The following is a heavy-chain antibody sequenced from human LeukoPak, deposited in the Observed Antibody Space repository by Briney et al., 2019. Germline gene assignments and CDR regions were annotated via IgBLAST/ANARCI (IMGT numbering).Heavy chain of an antibody. D-gene: IGHD1-26*01. CDR2: IYYSASPYYSGSA. Sequence: SETLSLTCPVSGASISSGGYYWGWLPQHPGKGLEWLGYIYYSASPYYSGSANYNPALKSRLTISVDTSKNQFSLKVRSVTAADTAVYYCARVMGATRGMDDWGQGTSVTVSS. V-gene: IGHV4-31*03. J-gene: IGHJ6*02. CDR3: ARVMGATRGMDD. CDR1: GASISSGGYY.